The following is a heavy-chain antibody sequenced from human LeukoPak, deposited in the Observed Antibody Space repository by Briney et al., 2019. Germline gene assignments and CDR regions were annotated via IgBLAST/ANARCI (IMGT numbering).Heavy chain of an antibody. CDR1: GGSISSYY. Sequence: SETLSLTCTVSGGSISSYYWSWIRQPPGKGLEWIGYIYYSGSTYYNPSLKSRVTISVDTSKNQFSLKLSSVTAADTAVYYCARGDYGDPSDLGNWGQGTLVTVSS. CDR2: IYYSGST. V-gene: IGHV4-30-4*01. CDR3: ARGDYGDPSDLGN. D-gene: IGHD4-17*01. J-gene: IGHJ4*02.